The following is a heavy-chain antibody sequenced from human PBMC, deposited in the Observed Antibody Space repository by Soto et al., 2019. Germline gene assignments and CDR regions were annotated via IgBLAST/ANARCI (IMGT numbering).Heavy chain of an antibody. CDR3: AGRKDYTSTFVFDY. CDR1: GYNFASHW. D-gene: IGHD4-4*01. J-gene: IGHJ4*02. CDR2: IYPSDSDT. V-gene: IGHV5-51*01. Sequence: PGESLKISCKGSGYNFASHWIGWVRQMPGKGLEWMGIIYPSDSDTRYSPSFQGQVTISADKSISTAYLQWSGLKASDSAVYYCAGRKDYTSTFVFDYWGLGTLVTVSS.